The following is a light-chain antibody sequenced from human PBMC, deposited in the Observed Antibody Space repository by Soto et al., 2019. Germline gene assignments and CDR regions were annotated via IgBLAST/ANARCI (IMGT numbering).Light chain of an antibody. CDR1: QSSNKS. J-gene: IGKJ3*01. CDR3: QQSNCFPYP. Sequence: MTQSPSSVSASAGYRINITCRAGQSSNKSLAWYQQKPGKAPKLLIHPASTLHDGVPSRFSGSGSGTDVTLTINGLQPEDVEPYYGQQSNCFPYPFGPGTKLEIK. CDR2: PAS. V-gene: IGKV1-12*01.